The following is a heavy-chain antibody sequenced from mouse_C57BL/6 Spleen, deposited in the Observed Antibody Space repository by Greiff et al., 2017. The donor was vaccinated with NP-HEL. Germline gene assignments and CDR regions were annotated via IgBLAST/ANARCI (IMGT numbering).Heavy chain of an antibody. CDR3: ARDLGYDYGYAMDY. V-gene: IGHV5-4*01. Sequence: EVKLMESGGGLVKPGGSLKLSCAASGFTFSSYAMSWVRQTPEKRLEWVATISDGGSYTYYPDNVKGRFTISRDNAKNNLYLQMSHLKSEDTAMYYCARDLGYDYGYAMDYWGQGTSVTVSS. CDR1: GFTFSSYA. J-gene: IGHJ4*01. CDR2: ISDGGSYT. D-gene: IGHD2-4*01.